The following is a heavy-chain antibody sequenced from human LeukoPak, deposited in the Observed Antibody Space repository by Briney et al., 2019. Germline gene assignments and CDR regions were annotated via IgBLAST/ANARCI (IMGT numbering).Heavy chain of an antibody. Sequence: PGGSLRLSCAASGFTFSSYWMSWVRQAPGKGLEWVANIKQDGSEKYYVDSGKGRFTISRDNAKNSLYLQMNSLRAEDTAVYYCTSSLVTGTVDYWGQGTLVTVSS. J-gene: IGHJ4*02. D-gene: IGHD1-1*01. CDR2: IKQDGSEK. V-gene: IGHV3-7*01. CDR1: GFTFSSYW. CDR3: TSSLVTGTVDY.